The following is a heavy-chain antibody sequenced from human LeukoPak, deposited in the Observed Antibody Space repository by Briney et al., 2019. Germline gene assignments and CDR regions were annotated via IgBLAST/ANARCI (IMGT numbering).Heavy chain of an antibody. CDR3: ARDLGYSGYDFLNYYYYYYMDV. D-gene: IGHD5-12*01. J-gene: IGHJ6*03. Sequence: ASVKVSCKASGYTFTSYGISWVRQAPGQGLEWMGWISAYNGNTNYAQKLQGRVTMTTDTSTSTAYMELRSLRSDDTAVYYCARDLGYSGYDFLNYYYYYYMDVWGKGTTVTVSS. CDR1: GYTFTSYG. CDR2: ISAYNGNT. V-gene: IGHV1-18*01.